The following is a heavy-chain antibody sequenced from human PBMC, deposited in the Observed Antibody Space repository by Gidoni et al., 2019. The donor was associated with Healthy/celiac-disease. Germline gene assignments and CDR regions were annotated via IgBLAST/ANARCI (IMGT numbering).Heavy chain of an antibody. CDR2: ISAYNGNT. D-gene: IGHD2-8*01. CDR3: ARDGLAYCTNDVCYTSWFDP. V-gene: IGHV1-18*01. CDR1: GYPLTSYG. Sequence: QVQLVQSGAEVKKPGASVKVSCKASGYPLTSYGITWVRQAPGQGLEWMGWISAYNGNTNYAQKLQGRVTMTTDTSTSTAYMELRSLRSDDTAVYYCARDGLAYCTNDVCYTSWFDPWGQGTLVTVSS. J-gene: IGHJ5*02.